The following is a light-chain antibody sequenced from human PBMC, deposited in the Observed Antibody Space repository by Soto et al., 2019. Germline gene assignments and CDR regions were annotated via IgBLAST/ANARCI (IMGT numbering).Light chain of an antibody. CDR3: QQYGSSRKT. CDR2: GAS. V-gene: IGKV3-20*01. CDR1: QSVSSSY. Sequence: EIVLTQSPGTLSLSPGERATLSCRASQSVSSSYLAWYQQKPGQAPRLPIYGASSRATGIPDRFSGSGSRIDFTLTISRVEPEDFAVYYCQQYGSSRKTFGQGTKVDI. J-gene: IGKJ1*01.